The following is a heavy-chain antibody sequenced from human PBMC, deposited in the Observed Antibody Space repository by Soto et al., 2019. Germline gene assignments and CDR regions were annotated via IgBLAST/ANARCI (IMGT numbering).Heavy chain of an antibody. J-gene: IGHJ3*02. CDR1: GFTVSSNY. Sequence: PGGSLRLSCAASGFTVSSNYMSWVRQAPGKGLEWVSVIYSGGSTYYADSVKGRFTISRDNSKNTLYLQMNSLRAEDTAVYYCAINARNYYDSSGYYYYEGAFDIWGQGTMVTVSS. V-gene: IGHV3-66*01. CDR2: IYSGGST. CDR3: AINARNYYDSSGYYYYEGAFDI. D-gene: IGHD3-22*01.